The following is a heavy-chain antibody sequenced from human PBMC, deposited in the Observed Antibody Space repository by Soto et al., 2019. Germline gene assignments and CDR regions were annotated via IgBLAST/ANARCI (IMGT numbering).Heavy chain of an antibody. CDR3: ARDSGPLYYDFWSGYLGKYFDY. Sequence: GESLKISCAASGFTFSSYWMSWVRQAPGKGLEWVANIKQDGSEKYYVDSVKGRFTISRDNAKNSLYLQMNSLRAEDTAVYYCARDSGPLYYDFWSGYLGKYFDYWGQGTLVTVSS. V-gene: IGHV3-7*01. J-gene: IGHJ4*02. CDR1: GFTFSSYW. CDR2: IKQDGSEK. D-gene: IGHD3-3*01.